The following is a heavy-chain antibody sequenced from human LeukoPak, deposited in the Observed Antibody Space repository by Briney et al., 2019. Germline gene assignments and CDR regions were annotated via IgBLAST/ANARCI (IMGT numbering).Heavy chain of an antibody. D-gene: IGHD5/OR15-5a*01. CDR3: ARGIWTSHSVGYYFDN. CDR1: GYTFTGYY. J-gene: IGHJ4*02. CDR2: INAGNGNT. Sequence: ASVKVSCKASGYTFTGYYMHWVRQAPGQGLEWMGWINAGNGNTKYSQRFQDRVTLTRDASASTAYMELSSLRSEDMAVYYCARGIWTSHSVGYYFDNWGQGTLVTVSS. V-gene: IGHV1-3*03.